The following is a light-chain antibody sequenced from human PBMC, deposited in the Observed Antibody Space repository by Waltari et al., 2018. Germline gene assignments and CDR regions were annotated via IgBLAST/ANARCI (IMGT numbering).Light chain of an antibody. V-gene: IGKV3-20*01. CDR2: AAS. CDR1: QSFSSSF. Sequence: IVLTQSPGTLSLSPGERATLSCRGSQSFSSSFLAWYQQKPGQAPRLLIYAASNRATGVPDRFSGSGSGTDFTLTISRLESEDVAVYYCQQSGTSPRTFGPGTKVEIK. CDR3: QQSGTSPRT. J-gene: IGKJ1*01.